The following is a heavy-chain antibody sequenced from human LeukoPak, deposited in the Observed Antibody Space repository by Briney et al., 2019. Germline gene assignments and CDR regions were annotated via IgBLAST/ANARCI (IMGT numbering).Heavy chain of an antibody. Sequence: GGSLRLSCAASGFTFSIYWMHWVRQAPGEGLVWVSHINGDGSSTSYADSVKGRFTISRDNAKNTLYLQMNSLKAEDTAVYYCARVYPYCARTNCWFEYWGQGTLVTVSS. CDR3: ARVYPYCARTNCWFEY. CDR1: GFTFSIYW. J-gene: IGHJ4*02. CDR2: INGDGSST. D-gene: IGHD2-2*01. V-gene: IGHV3-74*01.